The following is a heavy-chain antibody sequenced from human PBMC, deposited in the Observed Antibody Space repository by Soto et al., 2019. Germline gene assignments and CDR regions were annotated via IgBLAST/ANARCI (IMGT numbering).Heavy chain of an antibody. D-gene: IGHD3-10*01. V-gene: IGHV4-4*03. CDR2: IYHSGST. Sequence: PETLSLTCAVSGGSISSSNWWSWVRQPPGKGLEWIGEIYHSGSTNYNPSLKSRVTISVDKSKNQFSLKLSSVTAADTAVYYCARAEGIGVGETRGYYGMDVWGQGTTVTVSS. J-gene: IGHJ6*02. CDR3: ARAEGIGVGETRGYYGMDV. CDR1: GGSISSSNW.